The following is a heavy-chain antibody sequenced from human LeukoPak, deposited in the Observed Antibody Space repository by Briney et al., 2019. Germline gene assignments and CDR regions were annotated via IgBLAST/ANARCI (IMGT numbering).Heavy chain of an antibody. V-gene: IGHV3-7*01. Sequence: GGSLRLSCAVSGFSFSDYWMSWVRQAPGKGLEWVANIKPTGSDKYYVDSVKGRFTMSRDNAKNSLYLQMNSLRAEDTAVYYCARDPLNYYDSSGLRADFDYWGQGTLVTVSS. CDR2: IKPTGSDK. D-gene: IGHD3-22*01. J-gene: IGHJ4*02. CDR1: GFSFSDYW. CDR3: ARDPLNYYDSSGLRADFDY.